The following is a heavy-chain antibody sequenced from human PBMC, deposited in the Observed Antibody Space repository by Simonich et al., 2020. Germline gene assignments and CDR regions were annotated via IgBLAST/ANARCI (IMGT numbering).Heavy chain of an antibody. V-gene: IGHV3-21*01. CDR1: GFTFSSYS. Sequence: GGGLVKPGGSLRLSCAASGFTFSSYSMNWVRQAPGKGLEWVSSISSSSSYIYYADSVKGRFTISRDNAKNSLYLQMNSLRAEDTAVYYCARDTSYYGSGSYYLDYWGQGTLVTVSS. CDR2: ISSSSSYI. J-gene: IGHJ4*02. CDR3: ARDTSYYGSGSYYLDY. D-gene: IGHD3-10*01.